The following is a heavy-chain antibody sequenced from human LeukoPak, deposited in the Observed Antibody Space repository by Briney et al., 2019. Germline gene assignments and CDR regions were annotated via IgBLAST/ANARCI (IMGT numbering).Heavy chain of an antibody. V-gene: IGHV1-24*01. CDR2: FDPEDGET. D-gene: IGHD6-13*01. J-gene: IGHJ4*02. CDR3: ASPYHGSSWYWPLDY. Sequence: ASVKVSCKVSGYTLTELSMHWVRQAPGKGLEWMGGFDPEDGETIYAQKFQGRVTMTEDTSTDTAYMELSSLRSEDTAVYYCASPYHGSSWYWPLDYWGQGTLVTVSS. CDR1: GYTLTELS.